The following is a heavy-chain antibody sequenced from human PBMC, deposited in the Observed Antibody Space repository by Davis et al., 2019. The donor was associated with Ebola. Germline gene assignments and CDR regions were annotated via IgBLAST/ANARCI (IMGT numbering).Heavy chain of an antibody. CDR1: GITFSRHW. J-gene: IGHJ4*02. CDR3: ARDEYDFWSGYYDY. Sequence: GGSLRLSCADSGITFSRHWMTWVRQAPGKGLDWVANIKQDGSEKYYVDSVKGRFTISRDNAKNSLYLQMNSLRAEDTAVYYCARDEYDFWSGYYDYWGQGTLVTVSS. CDR2: IKQDGSEK. V-gene: IGHV3-7*03. D-gene: IGHD3-3*01.